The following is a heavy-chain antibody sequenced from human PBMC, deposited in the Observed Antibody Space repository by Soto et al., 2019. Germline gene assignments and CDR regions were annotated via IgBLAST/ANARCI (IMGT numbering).Heavy chain of an antibody. D-gene: IGHD6-13*01. J-gene: IGHJ4*02. V-gene: IGHV3-30*18. CDR2: ITYDGTNK. CDR3: AKDRSGSWTFDD. Sequence: GGSLRLSCAASAFTFSSHAMHWVRQAPGKGLEWVAVITYDGTNKYYADSVKGRFTISRDNSKNTLYLQMNSLRAEDTAVYYCAKDRSGSWTFDDWGQGT. CDR1: AFTFSSHA.